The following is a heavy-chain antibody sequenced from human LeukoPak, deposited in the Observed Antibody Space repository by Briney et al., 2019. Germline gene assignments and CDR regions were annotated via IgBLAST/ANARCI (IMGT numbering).Heavy chain of an antibody. CDR3: ARAYHSSWYLNWFDP. D-gene: IGHD6-13*01. CDR2: IYHNGNT. CDR1: GYSISSGYY. J-gene: IGHJ5*02. Sequence: SETLSLTCAVSGYSISSGYYWGWTRQPPRKGLEWIGSIYHNGNTYYNPSLKSRVTISVDTSKNEFSLKLSSVTAADTAVYYCARAYHSSWYLNWFDPWGQGTLVTVSS. V-gene: IGHV4-38-2*01.